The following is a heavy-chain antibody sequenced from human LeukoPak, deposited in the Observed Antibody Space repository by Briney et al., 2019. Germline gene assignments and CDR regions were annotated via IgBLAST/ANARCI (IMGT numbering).Heavy chain of an antibody. V-gene: IGHV3-73*01. CDR2: IKSKANSYAT. CDR3: TYYRTSNIVGGSAYYYDMDV. D-gene: IGHD3-16*01. Sequence: PGGSLKLSCAASGFIFSGSDMHWVRQASGKGLEWVGRIKSKANSYATAYAASVRGRFTISRDDSKNTAYLQMNSLKTEDTAVYYCTYYRTSNIVGGSAYYYDMDVWGQGTTVTVSS. CDR1: GFIFSGSD. J-gene: IGHJ6*02.